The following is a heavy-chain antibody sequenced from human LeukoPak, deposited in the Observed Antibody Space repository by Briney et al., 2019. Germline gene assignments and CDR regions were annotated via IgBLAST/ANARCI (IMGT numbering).Heavy chain of an antibody. J-gene: IGHJ4*02. CDR2: IGSSSSYI. CDR1: GFTFSSYS. D-gene: IGHD3-16*01. V-gene: IGHV3-21*01. CDR3: ARVGMMIPPDY. Sequence: RGSLRLSCAASGFTFSSYSMNWVRQAPGKGLEWVSSIGSSSSYIYYADSVKGRFTISRDNAKKSLYLQMNTLRAEDTAVYYCARVGMMIPPDYWGQGTLVTVSS.